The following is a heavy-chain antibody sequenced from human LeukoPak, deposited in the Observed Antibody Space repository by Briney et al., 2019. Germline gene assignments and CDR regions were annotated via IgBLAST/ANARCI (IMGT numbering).Heavy chain of an antibody. V-gene: IGHV4-39*01. Sequence: SETLSLTCTVSGGSISSSSYYWGWIRQPPGKGLEWIGSIYYSGSTYYNPSLKSRVTISVDTSKNQFSLKLSSVTAADTAVYYCARLSGITIFGVVIASQYYYGMDVWGQGTTVTVSS. CDR2: IYYSGST. D-gene: IGHD3-3*01. CDR3: ARLSGITIFGVVIASQYYYGMDV. J-gene: IGHJ6*02. CDR1: GGSISSSSYY.